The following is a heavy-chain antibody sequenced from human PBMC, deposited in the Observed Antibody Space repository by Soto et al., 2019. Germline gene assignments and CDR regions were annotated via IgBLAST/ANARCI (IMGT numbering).Heavy chain of an antibody. Sequence: QITLKESGPALVKPTQTLTLTCSFSGFSVTTSGVGVGWIRQPPGKALELLAFMYGNGDKYYSPSLKSRLTLTRDASKSQVGLITTSRDPVETATYFGARRLRNSGSRFDPWGQGTLVIVSS. CDR1: GFSVTTSGVG. CDR2: MYGNGDK. V-gene: IGHV2-5*01. D-gene: IGHD3-10*01. CDR3: ARRLRNSGSRFDP. J-gene: IGHJ5*02.